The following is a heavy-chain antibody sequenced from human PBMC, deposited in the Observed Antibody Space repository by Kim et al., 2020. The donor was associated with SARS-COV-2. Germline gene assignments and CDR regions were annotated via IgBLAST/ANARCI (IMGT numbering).Heavy chain of an antibody. CDR3: ASDPGRITMVRGVIILSYYGMDV. J-gene: IGHJ6*02. CDR2: ISAYNGNT. V-gene: IGHV1-18*01. Sequence: ASVKVSCKASGYTFTSYGISWVRQAPGQGLEWMGWISAYNGNTNYAQKLQGRVTMTTDTSTSTAYMELRSLRSDDTAVYYCASDPGRITMVRGVIILSYYGMDVWGQGTTVTVSS. CDR1: GYTFTSYG. D-gene: IGHD3-10*01.